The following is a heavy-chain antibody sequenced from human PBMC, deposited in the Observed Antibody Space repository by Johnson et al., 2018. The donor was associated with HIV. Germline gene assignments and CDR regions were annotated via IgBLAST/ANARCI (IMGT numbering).Heavy chain of an antibody. J-gene: IGHJ3*02. CDR2: INWNGGST. Sequence: VQLVESGGGVVRPGGSLRLSCAASGFNFDDYGMSWVRQAPGKGVEWVSGINWNGGSTGYADSVKGRFTISRDNAKNSLYLQVNTLRAEDTALYYCARASGYSSGGENSRVDGFDIWGQGTMVTVSS. D-gene: IGHD2-15*01. V-gene: IGHV3-20*04. CDR3: ARASGYSSGGENSRVDGFDI. CDR1: GFNFDDYG.